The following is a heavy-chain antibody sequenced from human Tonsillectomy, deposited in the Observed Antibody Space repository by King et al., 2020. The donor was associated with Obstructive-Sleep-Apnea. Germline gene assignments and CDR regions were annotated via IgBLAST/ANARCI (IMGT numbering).Heavy chain of an antibody. D-gene: IGHD6-13*01. Sequence: VQLVESGAEVKKPGSSVKVSCKASGGTFSSYAISWVRQAPGQGLEWMGGIIPIFGTANYAQKFQGRVTITADESTSTAYMELGSLRSEDTAVYYCARDIAAAGLLFDYWGQGTLVTVSS. V-gene: IGHV1-69*01. CDR1: GGTFSSYA. J-gene: IGHJ4*02. CDR2: IIPIFGTA. CDR3: ARDIAAAGLLFDY.